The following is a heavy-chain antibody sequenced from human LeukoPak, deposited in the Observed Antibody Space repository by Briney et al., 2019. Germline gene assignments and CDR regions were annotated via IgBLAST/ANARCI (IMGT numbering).Heavy chain of an antibody. V-gene: IGHV4-34*01. CDR2: INHSGST. D-gene: IGHD3-9*01. CDR3: ARGPNLLRYFDWLLKY. J-gene: IGHJ4*02. Sequence: SETLSLTCAVYGGSFSGYYWSWLRQPPGKGLEWIGEINHSGSTNYNPSLKSRVTTSVDTSKNQFSLKLSSVTAADTAVYYCARGPNLLRYFDWLLKYWGQGTLVTVSS. CDR1: GGSFSGYY.